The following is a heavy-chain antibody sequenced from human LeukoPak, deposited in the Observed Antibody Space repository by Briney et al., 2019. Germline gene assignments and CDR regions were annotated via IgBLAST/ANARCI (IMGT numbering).Heavy chain of an antibody. CDR3: ARGEGTNYDILTGYYIPSAFFDY. CDR1: GGSISSGAYY. CDR2: IYYSGST. J-gene: IGHJ4*02. V-gene: IGHV4-31*03. Sequence: PSETLSLTCTVSGGSISSGAYYWSWIRQHPGKGLEWIGYIYYSGSTYHNPSLKSRVTISVDTSKNQFSLKLSSVTAADTAVYFCARGEGTNYDILTGYYIPSAFFDYWGQGTLVTVSS. D-gene: IGHD3-9*01.